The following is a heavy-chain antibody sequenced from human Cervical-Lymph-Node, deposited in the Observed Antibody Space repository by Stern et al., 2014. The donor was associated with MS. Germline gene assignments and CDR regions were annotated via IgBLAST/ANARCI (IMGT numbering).Heavy chain of an antibody. J-gene: IGHJ4*02. CDR2: IYPYDSEP. Sequence: EVQLVESGAEVKKPGESLKISCKLSGDSFTIYYIAWVRQMPGKGLEWMGVIYPYDSEPTYNPSFQGQVTISADKSITAAYLQWSSLRASDTAMYYCARHVQGFDYWGQGTLVTVSS. V-gene: IGHV5-51*01. CDR3: ARHVQGFDY. CDR1: GDSFTIYY.